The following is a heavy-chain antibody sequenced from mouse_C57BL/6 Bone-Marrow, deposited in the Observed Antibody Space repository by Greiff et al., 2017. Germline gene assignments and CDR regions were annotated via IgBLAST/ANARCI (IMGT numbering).Heavy chain of an antibody. D-gene: IGHD2-4*01. Sequence: DVKLVESGGGLVKPGGSLKLSCAASGFTFSSYAMSWVRQTPEKRLEWVATISDGGSYTYSPDNVKGRFTISRDNAKNNLYLQMSHLKSEDTAMYYCAREGDYVAWFAYWGQGTLVTVSA. CDR1: GFTFSSYA. J-gene: IGHJ3*01. V-gene: IGHV5-4*01. CDR2: ISDGGSYT. CDR3: AREGDYVAWFAY.